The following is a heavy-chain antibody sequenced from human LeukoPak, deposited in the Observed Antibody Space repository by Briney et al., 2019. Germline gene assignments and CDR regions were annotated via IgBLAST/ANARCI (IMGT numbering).Heavy chain of an antibody. CDR1: GGYNRRYY. Sequence: SETLSLTCTVSGGYNRRYYGRWMREPPGEGLEWIGYIYYSGSTIYNPSLKTRVTISADTSKNQFSLKLSSVTAADTAVYYCARGEYQPLPFEYWGQGTLVTVSS. V-gene: IGHV4-59*01. D-gene: IGHD2-2*01. CDR3: ARGEYQPLPFEY. J-gene: IGHJ4*02. CDR2: IYYSGST.